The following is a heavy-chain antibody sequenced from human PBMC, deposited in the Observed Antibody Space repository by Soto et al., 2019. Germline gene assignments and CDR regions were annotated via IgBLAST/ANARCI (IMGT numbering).Heavy chain of an antibody. Sequence: ASVKVSCKASGYTFTSYAMHWVRQAPGQRLEWMGWINAGNGNTKYSQKFQGRVTITRDTSASTAYMELSSLRSEDTAVYYCARDEPEGYYFDYWGQGTLVTVSS. CDR1: GYTFTSYA. CDR3: ARDEPEGYYFDY. CDR2: INAGNGNT. J-gene: IGHJ4*02. V-gene: IGHV1-3*01.